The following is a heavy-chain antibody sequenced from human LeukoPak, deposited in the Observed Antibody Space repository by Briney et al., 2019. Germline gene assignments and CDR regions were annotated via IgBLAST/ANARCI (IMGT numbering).Heavy chain of an antibody. J-gene: IGHJ4*02. Sequence: SVKVSCKASGGTFSSYAISWVRQAPGQGLEWMGGIIPIFGTANYAQKFQGRVTITADESTSTAYMELSSLRSEDTAVYYCARGGLWFGELSGYFDYWGQGTLVTVSS. CDR2: IIPIFGTA. V-gene: IGHV1-69*13. D-gene: IGHD3-10*01. CDR1: GGTFSSYA. CDR3: ARGGLWFGELSGYFDY.